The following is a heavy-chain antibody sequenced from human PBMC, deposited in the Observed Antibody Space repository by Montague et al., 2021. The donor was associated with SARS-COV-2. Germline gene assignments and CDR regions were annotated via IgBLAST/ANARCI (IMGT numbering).Heavy chain of an antibody. CDR3: ARDYYDSTGLNWFDP. Sequence: SETLSLTCAVYGGSFSGYYWSWIRQLPGKGLEWIGRIHSSGGTNYNPSLKSRLTMSVDSSANQFSLKLTSVTAADTAVYYCARDYYDSTGLNWFDPWGQGLLVTVSS. V-gene: IGHV4-4*07. CDR2: IHSSGGT. J-gene: IGHJ5*02. CDR1: GGSFSGYY. D-gene: IGHD3-22*01.